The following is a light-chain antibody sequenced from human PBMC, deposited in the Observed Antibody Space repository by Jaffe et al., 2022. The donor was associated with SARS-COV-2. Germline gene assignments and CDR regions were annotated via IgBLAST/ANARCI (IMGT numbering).Light chain of an antibody. CDR1: HTVRSDY. CDR2: GAS. J-gene: IGKJ2*01. Sequence: EIVLTQSPGTLSLSPGERASLSCRASHTVRSDYLVWYQQKPGQAPRLVIYGASSRATDIPDRFSGSGSGTDFTLTISRLEPEDFAVYYCQLFGSSPMYIFGQGTKLEIK. V-gene: IGKV3-20*01. CDR3: QLFGSSPMYI.